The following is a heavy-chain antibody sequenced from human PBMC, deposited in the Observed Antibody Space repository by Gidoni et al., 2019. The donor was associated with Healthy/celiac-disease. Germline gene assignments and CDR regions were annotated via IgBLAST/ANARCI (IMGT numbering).Heavy chain of an antibody. Sequence: EVQLLESGGGLVQPGGSLRLSCAASGFTFRSYAMSWVRQAPGKGLEWVSAISGIGGSTYYADSVKGQFTISRDNSKNTLYLQMNSLRAEDTAVYYCATPVYGIGFDYWGQGTLVTVSS. J-gene: IGHJ4*02. D-gene: IGHD4-17*01. CDR3: ATPVYGIGFDY. CDR2: ISGIGGST. CDR1: GFTFRSYA. V-gene: IGHV3-23*01.